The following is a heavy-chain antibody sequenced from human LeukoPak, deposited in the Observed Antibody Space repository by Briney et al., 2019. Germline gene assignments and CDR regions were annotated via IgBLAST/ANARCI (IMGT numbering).Heavy chain of an antibody. CDR3: ARHDWSYPYFDY. V-gene: IGHV4-59*01. D-gene: IGHD1-7*01. Sequence: SSETLSLTCSVSGGSISSYYWSWIRQPPGKGLEWIGYIYYSGSTNYHPSLKSRVTISVNTSKNEFSLKLSSVTAADTAVYYCARHDWSYPYFDYWGQGILVTGSS. CDR1: GGSISSYY. CDR2: IYYSGST. J-gene: IGHJ4*02.